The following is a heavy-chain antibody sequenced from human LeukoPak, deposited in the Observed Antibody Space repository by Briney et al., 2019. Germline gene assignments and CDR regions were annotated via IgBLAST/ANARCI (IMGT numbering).Heavy chain of an antibody. CDR2: INHSGST. J-gene: IGHJ4*02. D-gene: IGHD5-18*01. CDR1: GGSFSGYY. CDR3: ARDNTAMDKIDY. Sequence: SETLSLTCAVYGGSFSGYYWSWIRQPPGKGLEWIGEINHSGSTNYNPSLKSRVTISVDTSKNQFSLKLSSVTAADTAVYYCARDNTAMDKIDYWGQGTLVTVPS. V-gene: IGHV4-34*01.